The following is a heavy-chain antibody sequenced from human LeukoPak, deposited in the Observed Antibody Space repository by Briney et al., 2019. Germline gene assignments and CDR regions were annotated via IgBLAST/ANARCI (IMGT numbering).Heavy chain of an antibody. V-gene: IGHV1-24*01. CDR2: FYPEDGET. Sequence: ASVKVSCKVSGYTLTELSMHWVRQAPGKGVEWMGGFYPEDGETIYAQKFQGRVTMTEDTSTDTAYMELCSLRSEDTAVYYCATDLGSGWYSGIYNWGQGTLVTVSS. CDR3: ATDLGSGWYSGIYN. J-gene: IGHJ4*02. CDR1: GYTLTELS. D-gene: IGHD6-19*01.